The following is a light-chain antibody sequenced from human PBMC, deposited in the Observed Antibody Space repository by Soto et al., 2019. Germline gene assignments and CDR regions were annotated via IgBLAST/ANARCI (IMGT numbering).Light chain of an antibody. Sequence: QPVLTQSPSASASLGASVKLTCTLSSGHSNYAIAWHQQQPEKGPRYLMKVNSDGSHRKGDGIPDRFSGSSSGAQRYLTLSSLQSEDEADYYCQTWGTGIRVFGTGTKLTVL. V-gene: IGLV4-69*01. CDR2: VNSDGSH. CDR3: QTWGTGIRV. CDR1: SGHSNYA. J-gene: IGLJ1*01.